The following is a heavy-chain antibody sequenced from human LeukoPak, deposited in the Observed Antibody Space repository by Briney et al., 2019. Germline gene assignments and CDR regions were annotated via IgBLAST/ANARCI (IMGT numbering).Heavy chain of an antibody. Sequence: PGGSLRLSCEASGFTFSSYEMNWVRQAPGKGLEWVSYISRSGTTIYYADSVKGRFTISRDNAKNSLYLQMNSLRAEDTAVYYCARAPTWGLGIDWGQGTLVTVSS. D-gene: IGHD3-16*01. CDR2: ISRSGTTI. J-gene: IGHJ4*02. CDR3: ARAPTWGLGID. V-gene: IGHV3-48*03. CDR1: GFTFSSYE.